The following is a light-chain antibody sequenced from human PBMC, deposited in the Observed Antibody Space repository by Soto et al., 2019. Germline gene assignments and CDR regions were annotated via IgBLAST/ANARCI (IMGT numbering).Light chain of an antibody. Sequence: EIVLTQSPGPLSLSPGERATLSCRSSQSVSSSYLAWYQQKPGQAPRLLIYGASSRATGIPDRFSGSGSGTEFTLTISSLQSEDFALYYCHQYNSWPPGTFGQGTKVDI. V-gene: IGKV3-20*01. CDR3: HQYNSWPPGT. J-gene: IGKJ2*01. CDR2: GAS. CDR1: QSVSSSY.